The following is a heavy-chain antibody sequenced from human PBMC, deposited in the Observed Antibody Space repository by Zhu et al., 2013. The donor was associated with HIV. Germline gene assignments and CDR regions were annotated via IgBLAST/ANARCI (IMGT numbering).Heavy chain of an antibody. CDR1: GGTFSSYA. CDR3: ARGETYYYDSSGYFDI. D-gene: IGHD3-22*01. CDR2: IIPIFGTA. Sequence: VQLVQSGAEVKKPGSSVKVSCKASGGTFSSYAISWVRQAPGQGLEWMGGIIPIFGTANYAQKFQGRVTITADKSTSTAYMELSSLRSEDTAVYYCARGETYYYDSSGYFDIWGQGTMVTVSS. J-gene: IGHJ3*02. V-gene: IGHV1-69*06.